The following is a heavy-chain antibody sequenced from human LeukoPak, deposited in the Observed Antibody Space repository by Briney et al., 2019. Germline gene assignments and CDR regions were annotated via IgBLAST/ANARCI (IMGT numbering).Heavy chain of an antibody. J-gene: IGHJ3*02. Sequence: GGSLRLSCAASGFTFSSYGMHWVRQAPGKGLEWVAVIWYDGGNKYYADSVKGRFTISRDNSKNTLYLQMNSLRAEDTAVYYSARDVGPPSSGAFDIWGQGTMVTVSS. D-gene: IGHD1-26*01. CDR1: GFTFSSYG. CDR3: ARDVGPPSSGAFDI. CDR2: IWYDGGNK. V-gene: IGHV3-33*01.